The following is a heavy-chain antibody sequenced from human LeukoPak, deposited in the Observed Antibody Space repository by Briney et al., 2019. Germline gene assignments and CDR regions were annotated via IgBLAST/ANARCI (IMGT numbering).Heavy chain of an antibody. D-gene: IGHD6-19*01. CDR3: ARVKAVAGTLPHLLDY. CDR2: INHRGST. Sequence: SQTLSLTCAVYGGSFSGYYWSWIRQPPGKGLEWIGEINHRGSTNYNPPLKSRLTISKDKFKNQFSLKLTSVTVADTAVYFCARVKAVAGTLPHLLDYWGQGTLVTVSS. V-gene: IGHV4-34*01. J-gene: IGHJ4*01. CDR1: GGSFSGYY.